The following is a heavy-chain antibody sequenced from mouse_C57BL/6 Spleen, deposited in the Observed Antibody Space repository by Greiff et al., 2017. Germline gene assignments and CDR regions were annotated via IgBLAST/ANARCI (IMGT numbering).Heavy chain of an antibody. CDR3: ARDAGKRYCDD. CDR2: INPSTGGT. V-gene: IGHV1-42*01. CDR1: GYSFTGYY. J-gene: IGHJ2*01. D-gene: IGHD2-1*01. Sequence: VQLQQSGPELVKPGASVKISCKASGYSFTGYYMNWVKQSPEKSLEWIGEINPSTGGTTYNQKFKAKATLTVDKSSSTAYMQLKSLTSEDSAVYYCARDAGKRYCDDWGQGTTLTVSS.